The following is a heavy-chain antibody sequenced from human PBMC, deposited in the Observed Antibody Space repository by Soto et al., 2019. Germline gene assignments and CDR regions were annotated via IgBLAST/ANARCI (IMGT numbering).Heavy chain of an antibody. CDR3: ARDSGYSYGYYGMDV. J-gene: IGHJ6*02. CDR2: IWYDGSNK. CDR1: GFTFSSYG. V-gene: IGHV3-33*01. Sequence: GGSLRLSCAASGFTFSSYGMHWVRQAPGKGLERVAVIWYDGSNKYYADSVKARFTISRDNSKNTLYLQMNSLRAEDTAVYYCARDSGYSYGYYGMDVWGQGTTVTVSS. D-gene: IGHD5-18*01.